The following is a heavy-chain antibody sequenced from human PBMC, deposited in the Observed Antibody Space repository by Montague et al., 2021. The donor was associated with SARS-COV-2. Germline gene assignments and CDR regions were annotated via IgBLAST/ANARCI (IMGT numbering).Heavy chain of an antibody. CDR2: IDPSDSYT. CDR3: AGRVNTLIGGVIITAGALDV. J-gene: IGHJ3*01. Sequence: QSVAEVKPPGGSLRISCKGSGFTFANFWITWVRQMPGKGLEWMGRIDPSDSYTNYSPSFEGHVTISADKSIDTAYLHWSSLKASDTAMYFCAGRVNTLIGGVIITAGALDVWGQGTKVTVSS. V-gene: IGHV5-10-1*01. CDR1: GFTFANFW. D-gene: IGHD3-10*01.